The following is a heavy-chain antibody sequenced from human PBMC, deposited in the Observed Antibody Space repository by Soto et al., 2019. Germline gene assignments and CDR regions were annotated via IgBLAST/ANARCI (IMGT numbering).Heavy chain of an antibody. Sequence: PGGSLRLSCAASGFTFSSYAMSWVRQAPGKGLEWVSAISGSGGSTYYADSVKGRFTISRDNSKNTLYLQMNSLRAEDTAVYYCAKYGGDTYYDFWSGYYPYYMDVWGKGTTVTVSS. CDR2: ISGSGGST. J-gene: IGHJ6*03. CDR1: GFTFSSYA. D-gene: IGHD3-3*01. V-gene: IGHV3-23*01. CDR3: AKYGGDTYYDFWSGYYPYYMDV.